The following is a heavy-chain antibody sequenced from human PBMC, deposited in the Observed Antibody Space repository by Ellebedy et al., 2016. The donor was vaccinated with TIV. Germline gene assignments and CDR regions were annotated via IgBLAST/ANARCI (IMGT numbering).Heavy chain of an antibody. Sequence: GESLKISCAASGFTFTNYVMNWVRQAPGKGLEWVSSIGGSGTSTYYADSVKGRFTISRDNSKNTLYLQMNSLGADDTAVYYCARGGQVDLWGQGTLVTVSS. V-gene: IGHV3-23*01. CDR3: ARGGQVDL. J-gene: IGHJ4*02. CDR2: IGGSGTST. CDR1: GFTFTNYV.